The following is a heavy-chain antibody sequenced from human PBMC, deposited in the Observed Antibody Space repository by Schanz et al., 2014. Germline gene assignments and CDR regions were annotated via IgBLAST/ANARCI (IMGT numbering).Heavy chain of an antibody. CDR2: IYSGIGA. Sequence: EGQLAESGGGLVQPGGSLRLSCAVSGFTVSSNHMSWVRQAPGKGLEWVSVIYSGIGAYYADSVKGRFTMSRDNSKNTLYLQMNSLRAEDTAVYYCARVHHYDPSGWGYFDYWGQGALVTVSS. V-gene: IGHV3-66*01. CDR1: GFTVSSNH. CDR3: ARVHHYDPSGWGYFDY. J-gene: IGHJ4*02. D-gene: IGHD3-22*01.